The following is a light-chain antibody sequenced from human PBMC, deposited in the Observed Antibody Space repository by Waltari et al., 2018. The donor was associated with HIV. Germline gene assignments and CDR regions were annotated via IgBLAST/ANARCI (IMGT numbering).Light chain of an antibody. J-gene: IGLJ3*02. CDR1: SGGIANNY. CDR3: QSYDNGNWV. CDR2: GDC. V-gene: IGLV6-57*01. Sequence: NFMLTHPHSVSESPGKTVTISCARSSGGIANNYLQRYQQRPGSSPTTVIYGDCKRPSWVHDRFSGSIDSSSNSASLTISGLKTDDEAEYYCQSYDNGNWVLGGGTKVTVL.